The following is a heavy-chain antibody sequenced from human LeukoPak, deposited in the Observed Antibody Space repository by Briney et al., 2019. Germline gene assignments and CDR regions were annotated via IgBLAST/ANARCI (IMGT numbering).Heavy chain of an antibody. CDR2: IRYDGSNE. Sequence: GGSLRLSCAASGFTFSSYGMHWVRQAPGKELEGVACIRYDGSNEYYADSVKGRFTISRDNSKNTLYLQMNSLRAEDTAVYYCAKDRPPDYWGQGTLVTVSS. CDR3: AKDRPPDY. J-gene: IGHJ4*02. D-gene: IGHD6-6*01. V-gene: IGHV3-30*02. CDR1: GFTFSSYG.